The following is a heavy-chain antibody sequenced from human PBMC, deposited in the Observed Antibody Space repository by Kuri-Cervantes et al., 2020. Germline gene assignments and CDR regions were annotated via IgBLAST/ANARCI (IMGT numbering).Heavy chain of an antibody. CDR1: GFTVSSNY. J-gene: IGHJ4*02. CDR2: IYSGGST. V-gene: IGHV3-53*05. D-gene: IGHD6-19*01. Sequence: GESLKISCAASGFTVSSNYMSWVRQAPGKGLEWVSVIYSGGSTYYADSVKGRFTISRDNSKNTLYLQMNSLRAEDTAVYYCARDSSGWYEAGDYDYWGQGTLVTVSS. CDR3: ARDSSGWYEAGDYDY.